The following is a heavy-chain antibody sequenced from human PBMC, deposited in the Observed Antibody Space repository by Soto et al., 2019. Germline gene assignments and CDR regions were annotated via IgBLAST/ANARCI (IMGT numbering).Heavy chain of an antibody. CDR2: INPSGGST. CDR1: GYTFTSYY. J-gene: IGHJ4*02. D-gene: IGHD4-17*01. CDR3: ARDRVLRLRNFDY. V-gene: IGHV1-46*03. Sequence: QVQLVQSGAEVKKPGSSVKVYCKASGYTFTSYYMHWVRQAPGQGLEWMGIINPSGGSTSYAQKFQGRVTVTRATSTGRVYRELSSLRFEDPAVYYCARDRVLRLRNFDYWGQGTLVTVSS.